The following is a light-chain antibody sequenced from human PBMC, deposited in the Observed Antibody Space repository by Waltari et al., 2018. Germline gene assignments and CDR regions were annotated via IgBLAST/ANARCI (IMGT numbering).Light chain of an antibody. CDR1: SSNIGTNT. CDR3: ATWDGSLNGPYV. Sequence: VLTQPPSASGTPGQRVTISCSGRSSNIGTNTVTWYQQPPGTAPKLLMYNTNQRPSGVPSRFSGSKSGTSASLAISGLQSEDEADYYCATWDGSLNGPYVFGTGTKVTVL. J-gene: IGLJ1*01. V-gene: IGLV1-44*01. CDR2: NTN.